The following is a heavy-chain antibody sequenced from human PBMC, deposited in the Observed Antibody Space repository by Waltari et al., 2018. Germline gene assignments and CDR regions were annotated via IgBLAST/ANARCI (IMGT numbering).Heavy chain of an antibody. CDR2: ISSSSYI. Sequence: EVQLVESGGGLVKPGGSLRLSCAASGFTFSSCSMNWVRQAPGKGLEWVSSISSSSYIYYADSVKGRFTISRDNAKNSLYLQMNSLRAEDTAVYYCASSREYSSSLDWGQGTLVTVSS. CDR1: GFTFSSCS. D-gene: IGHD6-6*01. V-gene: IGHV3-21*01. J-gene: IGHJ4*02. CDR3: ASSREYSSSLD.